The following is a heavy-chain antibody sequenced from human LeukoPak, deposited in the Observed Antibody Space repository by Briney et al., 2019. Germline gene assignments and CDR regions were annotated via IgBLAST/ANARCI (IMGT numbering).Heavy chain of an antibody. D-gene: IGHD6-13*01. V-gene: IGHV3-21*01. CDR2: ISSSSSYI. J-gene: IGHJ3*02. CDR3: ARAGQQLVLGAFDI. CDR1: GFTFSSYS. Sequence: GGSLRLSCAASGFTFSSYSMNWVRQAPGKGLEWVSSISSSSSYIYYADSVKGRFTISRDNAKNSLYLQMNSLRAEDTAVYYCARAGQQLVLGAFDIWGQGTMVTVSS.